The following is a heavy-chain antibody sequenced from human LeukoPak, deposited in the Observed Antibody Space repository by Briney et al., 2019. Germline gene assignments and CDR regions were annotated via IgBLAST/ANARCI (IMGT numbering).Heavy chain of an antibody. V-gene: IGHV4-39*01. CDR1: GGSISSSSYY. D-gene: IGHD3-9*01. CDR3: ARRSITRYFDWLSDY. Sequence: SETLSLTCTVSGGSISSSSYYWGWIRQPPGKGLEWIGSIYYSGSTYYNPSLKSRVTISVDTSKNQFSLKLSSVTAADTAVYYCARRSITRYFDWLSDYWGQGTLATVSS. J-gene: IGHJ4*02. CDR2: IYYSGST.